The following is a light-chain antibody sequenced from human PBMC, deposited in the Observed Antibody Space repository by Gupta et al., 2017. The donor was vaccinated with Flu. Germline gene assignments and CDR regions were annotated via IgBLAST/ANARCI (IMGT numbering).Light chain of an antibody. J-gene: IGLJ1*01. V-gene: IGLV6-57*01. Sequence: NFVLTQPHPVSESPGKTVTISCTRSSGSIASAYVQWYQQRPGSSPTTVIYENKQRPSGVPDRFSGSIDNSNSASLTISGLRTEDEADYYCQSYDVTTYVFGTGTKVTVL. CDR1: SGSIASAY. CDR3: QSYDVTTYV. CDR2: ENK.